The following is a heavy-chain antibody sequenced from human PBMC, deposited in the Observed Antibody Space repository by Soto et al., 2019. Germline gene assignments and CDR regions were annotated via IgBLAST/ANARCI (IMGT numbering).Heavy chain of an antibody. D-gene: IGHD3-9*01. CDR1: GFTFSSYG. CDR3: ARHYDILTGYSAGEGYFDY. J-gene: IGHJ4*02. CDR2: IWYDGSNK. V-gene: IGHV3-33*01. Sequence: ESGGGVVQPGRSLRLSCAASGFTFSSYGMHWVRQAPGKGLEWVAVIWYDGSNKYYADSVKGRFTISRDNFKNTLYLQMNSLRAEDTAVYYCARHYDILTGYSAGEGYFDYWGQGTLVTVSS.